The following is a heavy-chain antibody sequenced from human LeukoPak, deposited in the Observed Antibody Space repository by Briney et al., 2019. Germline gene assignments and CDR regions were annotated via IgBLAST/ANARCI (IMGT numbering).Heavy chain of an antibody. J-gene: IGHJ4*02. V-gene: IGHV3-30*18. D-gene: IGHD6-19*01. CDR3: AKQYSSGWPFDS. CDR2: ISVDGSYK. Sequence: GGSLRLSCAASGFTFSSYGMHWVRQAPGKGLEWVAVISVDGSYKFYADSVKGRLTISRDNSKNTLYLQMNSLRAEDTAVYYCAKQYSSGWPFDSWGQGTLVTASS. CDR1: GFTFSSYG.